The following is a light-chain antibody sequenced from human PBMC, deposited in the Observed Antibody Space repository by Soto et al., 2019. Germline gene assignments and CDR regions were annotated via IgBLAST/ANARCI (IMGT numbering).Light chain of an antibody. Sequence: EIVLTQSPGTLSLSPGERATLSCRASESVSRNYIAWYQQKPGQAPRLLIFATSNTATGVPDRFGGRGSETEFTLTISGLEPEDSAVYYCQQYGSSPITFGQGTRLEIK. CDR3: QQYGSSPIT. CDR1: ESVSRNY. CDR2: ATS. J-gene: IGKJ5*01. V-gene: IGKV3-20*01.